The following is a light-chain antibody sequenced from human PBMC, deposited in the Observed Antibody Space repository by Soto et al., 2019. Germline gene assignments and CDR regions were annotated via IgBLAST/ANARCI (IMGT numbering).Light chain of an antibody. CDR3: QHYNDYSRI. CDR1: QSISSW. Sequence: DIQMTQSPSTLSASIGDRVTITCRASQSISSWLAWYQQKPGKAPKLLIHMASNLQSGVPSRFSGSGSGTEFTLTISSLQPDDFATYYCQHYNDYSRIFGQGTKVEIK. V-gene: IGKV1-5*03. J-gene: IGKJ1*01. CDR2: MAS.